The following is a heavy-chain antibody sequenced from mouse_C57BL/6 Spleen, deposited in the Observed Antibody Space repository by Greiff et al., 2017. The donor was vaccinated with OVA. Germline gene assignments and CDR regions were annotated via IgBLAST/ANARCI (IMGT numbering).Heavy chain of an antibody. V-gene: IGHV3-1*01. J-gene: IGHJ1*03. CDR1: GYSITSGYD. CDR2: ISYSGST. CDR3: ARGIGYDYPWYFDV. D-gene: IGHD2-2*01. Sequence: EVKLVESGPGMVKPSQSLSLTCTVTGYSITSGYDWHWIRHFPGNKLEWMGYISYSGSTNYNPSLKSRISITHDTSKNRFFLKLNSVTTEDTATYYCARGIGYDYPWYFDVWGTGTTVTVSS.